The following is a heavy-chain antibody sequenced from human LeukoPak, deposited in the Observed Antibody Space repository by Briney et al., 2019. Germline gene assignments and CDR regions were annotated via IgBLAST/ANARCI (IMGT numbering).Heavy chain of an antibody. Sequence: GGSLRLSCAASGFTFSDHYMDWVRQAPGKGLEWVGRTRNKANSYTTEYAASVKGRFTISRDDSKNSLYLQMNSLKTEDTAVYFCARVNRGSYHFDYWGQGTLSPSPQ. CDR3: ARVNRGSYHFDY. D-gene: IGHD1-26*01. J-gene: IGHJ4*02. CDR2: TRNKANSYTT. V-gene: IGHV3-72*01. CDR1: GFTFSDHY.